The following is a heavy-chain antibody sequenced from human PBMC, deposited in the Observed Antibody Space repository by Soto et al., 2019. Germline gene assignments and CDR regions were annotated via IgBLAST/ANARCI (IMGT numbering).Heavy chain of an antibody. CDR2: MNPNSGNA. Sequence: QVQLVQSGAEVKKPGASVKVSCKASGYTFSNYDINWVRQATGQGLEWMGWMNPNSGNAGYAQKFQGRVSRTWNNSISTAYMELNSLSSDDTAVYYCGRGRMEDYWGQGTLVTVSS. CDR1: GYTFSNYD. D-gene: IGHD1-1*01. J-gene: IGHJ4*02. CDR3: GRGRMEDY. V-gene: IGHV1-8*01.